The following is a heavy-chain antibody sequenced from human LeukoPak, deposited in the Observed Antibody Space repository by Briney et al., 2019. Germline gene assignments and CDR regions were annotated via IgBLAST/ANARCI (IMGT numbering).Heavy chain of an antibody. CDR3: ARERSSGWYDY. CDR1: GGTFSSYT. CDR2: INPILGIA. V-gene: IGHV1-69*04. Sequence: SVKVSCKASGGTFSSYTISWVRQAPGQGLEWMGRINPILGIANYAQKFQGRVTITADKSTSTAYMELSSLRSEDTAVYYCARERSSGWYDYWGQGTLVTVSS. J-gene: IGHJ4*02. D-gene: IGHD6-19*01.